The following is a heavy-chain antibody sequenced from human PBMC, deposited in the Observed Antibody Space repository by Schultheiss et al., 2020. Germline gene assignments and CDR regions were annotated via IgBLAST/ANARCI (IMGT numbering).Heavy chain of an antibody. CDR3: ARESQYTAAVDY. CDR2: IVGGSGVST. D-gene: IGHD6-13*01. Sequence: GGSLRLSCAASGFTVSSNYMSWVRQAPGKGLEWVSTIVGGSGVSTYYADSVKGRVTISRDNSMNTLYLQMNSLRAEDTAVYYCARESQYTAAVDYWGQGTLVTVSS. J-gene: IGHJ4*02. V-gene: IGHV3-66*01. CDR1: GFTVSSNY.